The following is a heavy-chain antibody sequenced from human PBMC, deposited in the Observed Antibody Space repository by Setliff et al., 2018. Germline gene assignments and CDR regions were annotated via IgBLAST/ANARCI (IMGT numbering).Heavy chain of an antibody. CDR2: IYPSGST. Sequence: KPSETLSLTCTVSGGSISSGDYYWSWIRQPPGKGLEWIGYIYPSGSTYYNPSLKSRVSISVDTSKNQFSLKLSSVTAADTAVYYCARESRYYYDNLGTLDYWGQGTLVTVSS. V-gene: IGHV4-30-4*08. D-gene: IGHD3-22*01. J-gene: IGHJ4*02. CDR1: GGSISSGDYY. CDR3: ARESRYYYDNLGTLDY.